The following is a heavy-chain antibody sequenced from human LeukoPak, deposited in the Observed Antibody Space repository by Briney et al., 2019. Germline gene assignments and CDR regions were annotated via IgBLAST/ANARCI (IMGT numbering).Heavy chain of an antibody. D-gene: IGHD1/OR15-1a*01. CDR2: IYYSGST. V-gene: IGHV4-59*01. CDR1: GGSISSYY. Sequence: SETLSLTFTVSGGSISSYYWSWIRQPPGKGLEWIGYIYYSGSTNYNPSLKSRVTISVDTSKNQFSLKLSSVTAADTAVYYCAREENWNNDAFDIWGQGTMVTVSS. CDR3: AREENWNNDAFDI. J-gene: IGHJ3*02.